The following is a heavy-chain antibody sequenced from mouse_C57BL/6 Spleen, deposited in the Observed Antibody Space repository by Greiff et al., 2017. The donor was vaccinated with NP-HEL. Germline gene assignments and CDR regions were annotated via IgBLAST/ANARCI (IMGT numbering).Heavy chain of an antibody. CDR1: GYTFTSYW. V-gene: IGHV1-69*01. CDR3: ASHNWDAPFAY. J-gene: IGHJ3*01. D-gene: IGHD4-1*01. Sequence: QVQLQQPGAELVMPGASVKLSCKASGYTFTSYWMHWVKQRPGQGLEWIGEIDPSDSYTNYNQKFKGKSTLTVDKSSSTAYMQLNSLTSEDSAVYYCASHNWDAPFAYWGQGTLVTVSA. CDR2: IDPSDSYT.